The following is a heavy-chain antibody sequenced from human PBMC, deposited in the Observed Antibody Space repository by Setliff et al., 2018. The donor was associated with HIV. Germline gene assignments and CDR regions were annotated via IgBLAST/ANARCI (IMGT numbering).Heavy chain of an antibody. Sequence: SETLSLTCTVSGGSINTGSYYWGWIRQPPGKGLESIGTIYYSGSTYYKSSLKSRLTISVDTSKNQFSLKMSSVTAADTAVYYCARQGSSSYYYYYSMDVWGQGTTVTVSS. CDR1: GGSINTGSYY. CDR3: ARQGSSSYYYYYSMDV. CDR2: IYYSGST. D-gene: IGHD6-6*01. J-gene: IGHJ6*02. V-gene: IGHV4-39*07.